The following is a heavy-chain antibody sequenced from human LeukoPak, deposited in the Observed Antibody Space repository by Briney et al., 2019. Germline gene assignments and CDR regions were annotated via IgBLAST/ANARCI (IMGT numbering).Heavy chain of an antibody. Sequence: GGSLRLSCAASGFTFSSYAMHWVRQAPGKGLEWVSSISSSGNYIYYADSVKGRFTISRDDSKNSLYLQMNSLRAEDTAVYYCARVGDSSGYWGQGTLVTVSS. CDR2: ISSSGNYI. D-gene: IGHD3-22*01. CDR3: ARVGDSSGY. CDR1: GFTFSSYA. J-gene: IGHJ4*02. V-gene: IGHV3-21*01.